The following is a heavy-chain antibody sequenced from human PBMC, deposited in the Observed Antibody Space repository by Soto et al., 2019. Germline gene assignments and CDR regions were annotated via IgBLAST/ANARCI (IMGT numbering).Heavy chain of an antibody. CDR2: INAGNGNT. V-gene: IGHV1-3*01. J-gene: IGHJ6*02. CDR1: GYTFTSYA. CDR3: ARDMEYGDYFLHYGMNV. D-gene: IGHD4-17*01. Sequence: ASVKVSCKASGYTFTSYAMHWVRQAPGQRLEWMGWINAGNGNTKYSQKFQGRVTITRDTSASTAYMELSSLRSEDTAVYYCARDMEYGDYFLHYGMNVWGQGTTVTVSS.